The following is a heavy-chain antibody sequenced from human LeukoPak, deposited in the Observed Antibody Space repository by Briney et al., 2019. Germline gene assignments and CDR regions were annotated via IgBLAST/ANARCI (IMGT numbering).Heavy chain of an antibody. Sequence: GGSLRLSCAASGFTFSSYGMHWVRQAPGKGLEWVAVISYDGSNKYYADSVKGRFTISRDNSKSTLYLQMNSLRAEDTAVYYCAKADSSGYYYFDYWGQGTLVTVSS. J-gene: IGHJ4*02. V-gene: IGHV3-30*18. CDR1: GFTFSSYG. D-gene: IGHD3-22*01. CDR2: ISYDGSNK. CDR3: AKADSSGYYYFDY.